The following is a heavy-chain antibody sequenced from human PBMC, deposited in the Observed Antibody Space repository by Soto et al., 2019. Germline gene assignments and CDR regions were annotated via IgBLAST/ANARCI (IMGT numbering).Heavy chain of an antibody. CDR2: IKQDGSEK. V-gene: IGHV3-7*03. D-gene: IGHD6-6*01. J-gene: IGHJ6*02. Sequence: PGGSLRLSCAASGFTFSSYWMSWVRQAPGKGLEWVANIKQDGSEKYYVDSVKGRFTISRDNAKNSLYMQMNSLRAEDTAVYYCERGGIAARRYYGMDVWGQGTTVTVSS. CDR1: GFTFSSYW. CDR3: ERGGIAARRYYGMDV.